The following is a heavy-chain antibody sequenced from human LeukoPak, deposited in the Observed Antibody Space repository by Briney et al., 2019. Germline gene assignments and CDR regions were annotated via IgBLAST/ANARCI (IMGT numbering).Heavy chain of an antibody. J-gene: IGHJ6*02. V-gene: IGHV3-74*01. Sequence: PGGSLRLSCAASGFTFSSYWMHWVRQAPGKGLVWVSRINTDGSSTSYADSVKGRFTISRDNAKNTLYLQMNSLRAEDTAVYYCARGYSGTYRIDYWGQGPRSPSP. D-gene: IGHD1-26*01. CDR1: GFTFSSYW. CDR2: INTDGSST. CDR3: ARGYSGTYRIDY.